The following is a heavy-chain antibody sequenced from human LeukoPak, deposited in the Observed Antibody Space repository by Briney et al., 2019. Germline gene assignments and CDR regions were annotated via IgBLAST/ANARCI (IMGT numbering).Heavy chain of an antibody. V-gene: IGHV4-39*01. CDR3: ASGSGTLFDY. CDR1: GGSISSSSYY. CDR2: IYYSGST. Sequence: SETLSLTCTVSGGSISSSSYYWGWIRQPPGKGLEWIGSIYYSGSTYYNPSLKGRVTISVDTSKNQFSLKLSSVTAADTAVYYCASGSGTLFDYWGQGTLVTVSS. J-gene: IGHJ4*02. D-gene: IGHD3-10*01.